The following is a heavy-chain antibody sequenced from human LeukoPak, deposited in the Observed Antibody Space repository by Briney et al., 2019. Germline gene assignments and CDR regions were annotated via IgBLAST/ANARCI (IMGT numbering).Heavy chain of an antibody. J-gene: IGHJ4*02. Sequence: GGSLRLSCAASGFTFSSYEMNWVRQAPGKGLEWVSYIDNSGNTIYYADSVKGRFTISRDNAKNSLYLQINSLRAEDTAVYCCAREGFFMVRGVIIRKGYFDYWGQGTLVTVSS. D-gene: IGHD3-10*01. CDR1: GFTFSSYE. V-gene: IGHV3-48*03. CDR2: IDNSGNTI. CDR3: AREGFFMVRGVIIRKGYFDY.